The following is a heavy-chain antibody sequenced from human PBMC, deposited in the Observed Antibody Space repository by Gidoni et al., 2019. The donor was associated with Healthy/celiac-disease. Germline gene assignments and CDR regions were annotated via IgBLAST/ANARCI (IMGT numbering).Heavy chain of an antibody. CDR2: IIPIFGTA. CDR1: GGTFSSYA. J-gene: IGHJ4*02. D-gene: IGHD2-15*01. V-gene: IGHV1-69*01. Sequence: QVQLVQSGAEVKQPGSSVTVSCKASGGTFSSYAISWVRQAPGQGLEWMGGIIPIFGTANYEQKFHGRVAITADESTSTAYMELSSLRSEDTAVYYCARDPGYCSGGSCSDWGQGTLVTVSS. CDR3: ARDPGYCSGGSCSD.